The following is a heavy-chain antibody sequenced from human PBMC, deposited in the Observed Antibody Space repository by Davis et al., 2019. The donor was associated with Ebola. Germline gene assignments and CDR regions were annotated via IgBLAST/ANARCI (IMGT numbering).Heavy chain of an antibody. Sequence: GGSLRLAWAAAGVTFGSYGMHCVRQTPGEGLEWVGIISNDGKSQYYADSVRGRFSISRDNSERTVYLQMNSLRVDDTGIYYCARGSPLPSHWGQGTQVTVSS. CDR1: GVTFGSYG. V-gene: IGHV3-30*03. CDR3: ARGSPLPSH. J-gene: IGHJ4*02. CDR2: ISNDGKSQ. D-gene: IGHD3-10*01.